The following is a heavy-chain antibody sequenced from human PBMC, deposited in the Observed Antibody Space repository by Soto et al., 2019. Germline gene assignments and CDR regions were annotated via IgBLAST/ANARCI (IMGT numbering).Heavy chain of an antibody. Sequence: PGGSLRLSCAASGFTFSNYDINWVRQAPGKGPEWISHISSSGGIIYYADSVKGRFIISRDNGQNSLFLQMNSLRVDDTAVYYCAREVAGGSYFWGQGTLVTVSS. J-gene: IGHJ4*02. CDR3: AREVAGGSYF. D-gene: IGHD3-10*01. CDR2: ISSSGGII. CDR1: GFTFSNYD. V-gene: IGHV3-48*03.